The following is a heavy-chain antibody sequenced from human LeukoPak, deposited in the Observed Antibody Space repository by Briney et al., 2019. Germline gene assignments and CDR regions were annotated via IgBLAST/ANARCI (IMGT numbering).Heavy chain of an antibody. V-gene: IGHV3-53*01. D-gene: IGHD2-21*02. Sequence: GGSLGLSCAASGFTVSNNYMSWVRQAPGKGLEWVSAVYDGDTTYYADSVKGRFTISRDNSKNTLYLQINGLRVEDTAVYFCARGRLLYLDYWGQGTPVTVSS. CDR2: VYDGDTT. CDR1: GFTVSNNY. J-gene: IGHJ4*02. CDR3: ARGRLLYLDY.